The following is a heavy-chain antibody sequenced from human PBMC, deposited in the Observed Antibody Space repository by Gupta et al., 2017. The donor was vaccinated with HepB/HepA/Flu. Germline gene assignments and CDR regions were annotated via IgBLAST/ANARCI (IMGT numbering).Heavy chain of an antibody. J-gene: IGHJ6*02. CDR3: ARDGYWSGGSCLRYYYYGMDV. D-gene: IGHD2-15*01. CDR1: GGSISSGGYY. CDR2: IYYSGST. V-gene: IGHV4-31*03. Sequence: QVQLQESGPGLVKPSQTLSLTCTVSGGSISSGGYYWSWIRQHPGKGLEWIGYIYYSGSTYYNPSLKSRVTISVDTSKNQFSLKLSSVTAADTAVYYCARDGYWSGGSCLRYYYYGMDVWGQGTTVTFSS.